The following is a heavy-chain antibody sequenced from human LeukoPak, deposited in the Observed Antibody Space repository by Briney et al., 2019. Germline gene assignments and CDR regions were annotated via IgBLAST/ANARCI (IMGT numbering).Heavy chain of an antibody. CDR1: GFTVSSNY. V-gene: IGHV3-53*05. J-gene: IGHJ4*02. CDR3: AKLGCSSTSCYQYQVGY. D-gene: IGHD2-2*01. Sequence: GGSLRLSCAASGFTVSSNYMSWVRQAPGKGLEWVSSLYSGGSTYYADSVKGRFTISRDNSKNTLYLQMNSLRAEDTAVYYCAKLGCSSTSCYQYQVGYWGQGTLVTVSS. CDR2: LYSGGST.